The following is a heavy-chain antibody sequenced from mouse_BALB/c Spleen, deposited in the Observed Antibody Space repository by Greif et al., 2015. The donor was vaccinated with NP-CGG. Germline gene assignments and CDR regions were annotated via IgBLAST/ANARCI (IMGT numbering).Heavy chain of an antibody. CDR1: GFTFSDYY. CDR2: ISDGGSYT. CDR3: AREGGISIYDLDY. Sequence: EVKLVESGGGLVKPGGSLKLSCAASGFTFSDYYMYWVRQTPEKRLEWVATISDGGSYTYYPDSVKGRFTISRDNAKNNLYLQMSSLKSEDTAVYYCAREGGISIYDLDYWGQGTTLTVSS. D-gene: IGHD2-3*01. V-gene: IGHV5-4*02. J-gene: IGHJ2*01.